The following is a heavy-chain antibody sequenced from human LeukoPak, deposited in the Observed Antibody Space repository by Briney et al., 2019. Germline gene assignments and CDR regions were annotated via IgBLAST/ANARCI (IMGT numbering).Heavy chain of an antibody. CDR2: IYYSGST. CDR3: ARDPGRFGELSAFDI. CDR1: GGSISSYY. J-gene: IGHJ3*02. D-gene: IGHD3-10*01. Sequence: SETLSLTCTVSGGSISSYYWSWIRQPPGKGLEWIGYIYYSGSTNYNPSLKGRVTITVDTSKNQFSLKLSSVTAADTAVYYCARDPGRFGELSAFDIWGQGTMVTVSS. V-gene: IGHV4-59*01.